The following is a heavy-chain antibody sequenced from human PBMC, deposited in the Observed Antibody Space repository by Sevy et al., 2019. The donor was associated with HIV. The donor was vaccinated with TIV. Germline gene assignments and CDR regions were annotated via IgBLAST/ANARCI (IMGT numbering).Heavy chain of an antibody. CDR2: IKQDGSEK. J-gene: IGHJ6*02. D-gene: IGHD3-3*01. CDR3: ATTYYDFVSGYYTAYYYGMDV. V-gene: IGHV3-7*01. CDR1: GFTFSSYW. Sequence: GGSLRLSCAASGFTFSSYWMSWVRQAPGKGLEWVANIKQDGSEKYYVDSVKGRFTISRDNAKNSLDLQMNSLRAEDTAVYYCATTYYDFVSGYYTAYYYGMDVWGQGTTVTVSS.